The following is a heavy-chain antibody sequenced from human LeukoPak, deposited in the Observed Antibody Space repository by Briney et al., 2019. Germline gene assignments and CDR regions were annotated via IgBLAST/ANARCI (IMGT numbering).Heavy chain of an antibody. V-gene: IGHV3-64D*06. Sequence: GGSLRLSCSASGFTFSSYAMHWVRQAPGKGLEYVSAISSNGGSTYYADSVKGRFTISRDNSKNTLYLQMSSLRAEDTAVYYRVKEDTAMVTRGAGFDYWGQGTLVTVSS. CDR3: VKEDTAMVTRGAGFDY. D-gene: IGHD5-18*01. J-gene: IGHJ4*02. CDR2: ISSNGGST. CDR1: GFTFSSYA.